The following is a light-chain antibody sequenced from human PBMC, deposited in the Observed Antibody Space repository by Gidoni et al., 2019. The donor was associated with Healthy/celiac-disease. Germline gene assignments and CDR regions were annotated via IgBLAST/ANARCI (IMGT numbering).Light chain of an antibody. CDR2: DVS. Sequence: SVSGSPGQSVTISCTGTSSDVGGYNYVSWYQQDPGKAPKLMIYDVSKRPSGVPDRFSGSKSGNTASLTISGLQAEDEADYYCCSYAGSYTLVFGGGTKLTVL. J-gene: IGLJ2*01. CDR1: SSDVGGYNY. CDR3: CSYAGSYTLV. V-gene: IGLV2-11*01.